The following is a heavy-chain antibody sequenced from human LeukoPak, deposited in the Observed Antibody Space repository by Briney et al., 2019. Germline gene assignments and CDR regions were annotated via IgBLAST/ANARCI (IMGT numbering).Heavy chain of an antibody. CDR3: ARTEGTVAYDS. D-gene: IGHD4-23*01. CDR1: GFTFSSYW. J-gene: IGHJ5*01. CDR2: INSDGSGT. Sequence: GGSLRLSCAASGFTFSSYWMHWGRQAPGMGLVWVSRINSDGSGTIYADSVRGRFTISRDNAKNTLYLQVNSLRAEDTAVYYCARTEGTVAYDSWGQGTLVTVTS. V-gene: IGHV3-74*01.